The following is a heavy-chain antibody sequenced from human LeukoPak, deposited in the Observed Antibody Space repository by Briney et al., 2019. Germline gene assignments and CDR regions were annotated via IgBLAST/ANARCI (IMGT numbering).Heavy chain of an antibody. D-gene: IGHD2-15*01. J-gene: IGHJ4*02. V-gene: IGHV1-69*01. CDR2: IIPIFGTA. CDR1: GGTFSSYA. CDR3: ASRYCSGGSCYLAYYFDY. Sequence: SVKVSCKASGGTFSSYAISWVRQAPGQGLEWMGGIIPIFGTANYAQKFQGRVTITADESTSTAYMELSSLRSEDTAVYYCASRYCSGGSCYLAYYFDYWGQGTLVTASS.